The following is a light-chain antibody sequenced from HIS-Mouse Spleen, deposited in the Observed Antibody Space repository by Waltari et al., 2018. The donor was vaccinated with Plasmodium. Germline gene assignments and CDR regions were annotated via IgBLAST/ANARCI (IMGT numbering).Light chain of an antibody. CDR2: RTN. Sequence: QTVVTQEPSFSVSPGGTVTLPCGLSSGSVSTSYYPSWYQQTPGQAPRTLIYRTNTRSSGVPDRFSGSILGNKAALTITGAQADDESDYYCVLYMGSGIWVFGGGTKLTVL. CDR3: VLYMGSGIWV. CDR1: SGSVSTSYY. J-gene: IGLJ2*01. V-gene: IGLV8-61*01.